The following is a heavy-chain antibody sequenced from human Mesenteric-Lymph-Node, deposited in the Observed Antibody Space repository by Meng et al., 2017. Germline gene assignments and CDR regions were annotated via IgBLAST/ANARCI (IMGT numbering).Heavy chain of an antibody. CDR3: ARGQRGYFDL. Sequence: QGQLPESGPGLVKPSGTLSLTRTVSGGSISSSTYHWSWIRQPPGKGLEWSGHIYNSGSTYYNPSLKSRITISVDTSKNQFSLKLSSVTAADTAVYYCARGQRGYFDLWGRGTLVTVSS. CDR2: IYNSGST. V-gene: IGHV4-30-4*01. J-gene: IGHJ2*01. CDR1: GGSISSSTYH.